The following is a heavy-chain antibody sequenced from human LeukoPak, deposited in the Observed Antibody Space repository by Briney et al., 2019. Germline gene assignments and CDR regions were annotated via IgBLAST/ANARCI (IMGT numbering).Heavy chain of an antibody. CDR2: ISSDGRDK. V-gene: IGHV3-30*03. CDR3: SSSSAWAAAGYTFDY. Sequence: GGSLRLSCAASGFTFSSYAIHWVRQAPGKGLEWVAVISSDGRDKHHADSVKGRFTISRDDSKTIAYLQMNSLKTEDTAVYYCSSSSAWAAAGYTFDYWGQGTLVTVSS. CDR1: GFTFSSYA. D-gene: IGHD6-13*01. J-gene: IGHJ4*02.